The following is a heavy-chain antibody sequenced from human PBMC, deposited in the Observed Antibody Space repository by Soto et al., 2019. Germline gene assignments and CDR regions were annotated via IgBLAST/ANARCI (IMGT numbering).Heavy chain of an antibody. Sequence: EVQLMESGGGLVQPGGSLRLSCATSGFTLSDHYMDWVRQAPGKGLEWVARSRNKANSHTTDYAASVKGRFTISRDDSKDSVYLQMSSLKTEDTAVYYCSRGRMVSTSFYGMDVWAQGTTVTVSS. D-gene: IGHD2-8*01. J-gene: IGHJ6*02. CDR1: GFTLSDHY. CDR3: SRGRMVSTSFYGMDV. V-gene: IGHV3-72*01. CDR2: SRNKANSHTT.